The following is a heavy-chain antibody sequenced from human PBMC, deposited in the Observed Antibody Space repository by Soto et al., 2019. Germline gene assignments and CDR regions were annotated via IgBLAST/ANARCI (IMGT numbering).Heavy chain of an antibody. CDR2: ISAYNGNT. CDR1: GYTFTSYG. D-gene: IGHD3-3*01. V-gene: IGHV1-18*01. J-gene: IGHJ5*02. Sequence: QVPLVQSGAEVKKPGASVKVSCKASGYTFTSYGISWVRQAPGQGLEWMGWISAYNGNTNYAQKLQGRVTMTTDTSTSAAYMELSSLRSDDTAAYYCARDGGRYYDFWSANNRFDPWGQGTLVTVSS. CDR3: ARDGGRYYDFWSANNRFDP.